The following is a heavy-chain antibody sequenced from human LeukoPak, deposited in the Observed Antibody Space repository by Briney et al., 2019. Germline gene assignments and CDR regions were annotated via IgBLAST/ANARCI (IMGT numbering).Heavy chain of an antibody. CDR2: INHSGST. CDR1: GGSFSGYY. D-gene: IGHD6-19*01. CDR3: ASSGWPGRDY. V-gene: IGHV4-34*01. Sequence: PSETLSLTCAVYGGSFSGYYWSWIRQPPGKGLEWIGEINHSGSTNYNPSLKSRVTISVDTSKNQFSLKLSSVTAADTAVYYCASSGWPGRDYWGQGTLVTVSS. J-gene: IGHJ4*02.